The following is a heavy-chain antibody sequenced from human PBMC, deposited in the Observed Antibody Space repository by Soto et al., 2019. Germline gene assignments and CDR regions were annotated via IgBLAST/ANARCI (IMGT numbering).Heavy chain of an antibody. CDR3: PREVDKLGRIDY. CDR1: AGSISSGGYY. CDR2: IYYSGRT. Sequence: QVQLQESVPGLVKPAQTLSLTCTVTAGSISSGGYYWSWILRHQGKGLECLGYIYYSGRTYYNPSLKSRVTISVDASKNQCSLKLSSVTAADTAVYYCPREVDKLGRIDYWGQGTLVTVSS. V-gene: IGHV4-31*03. D-gene: IGHD5-12*01. J-gene: IGHJ4*02.